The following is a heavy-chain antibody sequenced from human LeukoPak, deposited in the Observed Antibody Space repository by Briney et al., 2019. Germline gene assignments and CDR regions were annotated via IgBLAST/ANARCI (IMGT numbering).Heavy chain of an antibody. CDR3: ARQDGSGSYYLPPAFDI. D-gene: IGHD3-10*01. CDR2: IYYSGST. J-gene: IGHJ3*02. CDR1: GGSISSYY. V-gene: IGHV4-59*08. Sequence: SETLSLTCTVSGGSISSYYWSWIRQPPGKGLEWIGYIYYSGSTNYNPSLKSRVTISVDTSKNQFTLKLSSVTAADTAVYYCARQDGSGSYYLPPAFDIWGQGTMVTVSS.